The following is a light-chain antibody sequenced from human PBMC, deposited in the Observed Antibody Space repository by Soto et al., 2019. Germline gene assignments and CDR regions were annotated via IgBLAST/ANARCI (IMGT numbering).Light chain of an antibody. J-gene: IGKJ1*01. CDR1: QTISSW. Sequence: DIQMTQSPSTLSGSVGDRVTITCRASQTISSWLAWYQQKPGKAPKLLIYKASTLKSGVPSRFSGTGSGTEFTLTISSLQPDDFANYYCQHYNSYSESFGNGTKVDLK. CDR2: KAS. CDR3: QHYNSYSES. V-gene: IGKV1-5*03.